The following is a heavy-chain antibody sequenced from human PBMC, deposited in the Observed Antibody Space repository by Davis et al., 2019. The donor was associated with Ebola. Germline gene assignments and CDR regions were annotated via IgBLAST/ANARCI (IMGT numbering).Heavy chain of an antibody. CDR2: ISCRGLL. V-gene: IGHV4-59*01. D-gene: IGHD3-22*01. CDR1: GASISSSF. CDR3: VRTKSYYDSTATHPSYSFHGLDV. J-gene: IGHJ6*02. Sequence: MPSETLSLTCTVSGASISSSFWSWVRQPPGKALEWIGYISCRGLLNYSPSLKSRVTISLDSSQNHLSLELTSVTAADSAIYYCVRTKSYYDSTATHPSYSFHGLDVWGQGTTVFVSS.